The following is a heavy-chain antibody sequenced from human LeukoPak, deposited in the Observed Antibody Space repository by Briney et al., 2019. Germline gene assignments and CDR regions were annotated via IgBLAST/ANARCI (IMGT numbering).Heavy chain of an antibody. J-gene: IGHJ4*02. CDR2: VSYDGSNK. V-gene: IGHV3-30*04. CDR3: ARDTSFAVGATLDF. D-gene: IGHD1-26*01. CDR1: GFTFSSCA. Sequence: GGSLRLSCAASGFTFSSCAMHWVRQAPGKGLEWVAVVSYDGSNKYYANSVKGRFTISRDKSKNTLHLQMNSLRAEDTAIYYCARDTSFAVGATLDFWGQGTLVTVSS.